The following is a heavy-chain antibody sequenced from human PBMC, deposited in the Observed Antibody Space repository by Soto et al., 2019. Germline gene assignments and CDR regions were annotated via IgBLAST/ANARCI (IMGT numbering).Heavy chain of an antibody. CDR1: GLSLSTIGVA. Sequence: SGPTLVNPTQHLTLPCTFSGLSLSTIGVAVGWIRQPSGKALELLALIYWDDDKRYSPYLKSRLTITKDTAKNQVVLTMTKMRSADLAIYYSVRILNRWANWSGPWGLGTIFAVSS. V-gene: IGHV2-5*02. CDR3: VRILNRWANWSGP. D-gene: IGHD1-1*01. J-gene: IGHJ5*02. CDR2: IYWDDDK.